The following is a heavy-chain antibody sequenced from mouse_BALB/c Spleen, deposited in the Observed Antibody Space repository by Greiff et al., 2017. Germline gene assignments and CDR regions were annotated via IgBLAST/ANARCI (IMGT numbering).Heavy chain of an antibody. D-gene: IGHD2-4*01. CDR3: ARYDYDGAWFAY. CDR1: GYSFTGYY. Sequence: VQLKESGPELVKPGASVKISCKASGYSFTGYYMHWVKQSHVKSLEWIGRINPYNGATSYNQNFKDKASLTVDKSSSTAYMELHSLTSEDSAVYYCARYDYDGAWFAYWGQGTLVTVSA. V-gene: IGHV1-31*01. CDR2: INPYNGAT. J-gene: IGHJ3*01.